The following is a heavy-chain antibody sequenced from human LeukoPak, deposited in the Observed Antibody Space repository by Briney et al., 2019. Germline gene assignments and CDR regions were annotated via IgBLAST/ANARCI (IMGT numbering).Heavy chain of an antibody. CDR2: IIPILGIA. CDR1: GYTFTSYG. CDR3: ARMGATAHLFDY. D-gene: IGHD1-26*01. V-gene: IGHV1-69*04. Sequence: GASVKVSCKASGYTFTSYGISWVRQAPGQGLEWMGRIIPILGIANYAQKFQGRVTITADKSTSTAYMELSSLRSEDTAVYYCARMGATAHLFDYWGQGTLVTVSS. J-gene: IGHJ4*02.